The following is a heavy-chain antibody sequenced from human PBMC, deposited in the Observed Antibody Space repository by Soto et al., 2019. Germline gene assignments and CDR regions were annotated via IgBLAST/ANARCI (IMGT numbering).Heavy chain of an antibody. D-gene: IGHD6-13*01. Sequence: QVQLQQWGAGLLKPSETLSLTCAVYGGPLSGYYWSWIPKPPGKGLEWIGEINHSGRTNYNPSLKSRVTISVDTSKNQFSLRLSSVTAADTAVYYCARGVRGVSSSWYVYWGQGTLVTVSS. CDR3: ARGVRGVSSSWYVY. J-gene: IGHJ4*02. CDR2: INHSGRT. CDR1: GGPLSGYY. V-gene: IGHV4-34*02.